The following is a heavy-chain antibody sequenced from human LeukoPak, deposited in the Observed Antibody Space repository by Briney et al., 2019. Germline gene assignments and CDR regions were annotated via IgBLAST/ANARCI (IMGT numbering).Heavy chain of an antibody. CDR3: AKVRIAVAGTVFDY. CDR2: ISSSSTI. V-gene: IGHV3-48*01. Sequence: GGSLRLSCAASGFTFSSYSMTWVRQAPGKGLEWVSYISSSSTIYYADSVKGRFTISRDNAKNSLYLQMNSLRAEDTAVYYCAKVRIAVAGTVFDYWGQGTLVTVSS. CDR1: GFTFSSYS. J-gene: IGHJ4*02. D-gene: IGHD6-19*01.